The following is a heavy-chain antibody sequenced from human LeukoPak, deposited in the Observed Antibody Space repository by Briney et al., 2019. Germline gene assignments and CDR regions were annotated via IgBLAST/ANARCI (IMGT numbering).Heavy chain of an antibody. CDR2: IIPIFGTA. CDR1: GGTFSSYA. D-gene: IGHD2-15*01. CDR3: ARDSLRSCGAFDY. V-gene: IGHV1-69*06. Sequence: SVKVSCKASGGTFSSYAISWVRQAPGQGLEWMGGIIPIFGTANYAQKFQGRVTITADKSTSTAYMELSSLRSEDTAVYYCARDSLRSCGAFDYWGQGTLVTVSS. J-gene: IGHJ4*02.